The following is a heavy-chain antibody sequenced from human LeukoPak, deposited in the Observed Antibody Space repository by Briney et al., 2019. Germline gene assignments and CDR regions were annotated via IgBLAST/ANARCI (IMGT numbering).Heavy chain of an antibody. CDR3: AKGGEQWLKPDY. J-gene: IGHJ4*02. Sequence: GGSLRLSCAASGFTFSSYGMHWARQAPGKGLEWVAVISYDGSNKYYADSVKGRFTISRDNSKNTLYLQMNSLRAEDTAVYYCAKGGEQWLKPDYWGQGTLVTVSS. V-gene: IGHV3-30*18. D-gene: IGHD6-19*01. CDR1: GFTFSSYG. CDR2: ISYDGSNK.